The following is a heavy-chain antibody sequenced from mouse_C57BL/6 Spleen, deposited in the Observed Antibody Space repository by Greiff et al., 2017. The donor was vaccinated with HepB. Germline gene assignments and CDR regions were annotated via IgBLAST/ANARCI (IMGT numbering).Heavy chain of an antibody. V-gene: IGHV5-4*01. Sequence: DVHLVESGGGLVKPGGSLKLSCAASGFTFSSYAMSWVRQTPEKRLEWVATISDGGSYTYYPDNVKGRFTISRDNAKNNLYLQMSHLKSEDTAMYYCARDHSNYFDYWGQGTTLTVSS. CDR1: GFTFSSYA. CDR3: ARDHSNYFDY. CDR2: ISDGGSYT. D-gene: IGHD2-5*01. J-gene: IGHJ2*01.